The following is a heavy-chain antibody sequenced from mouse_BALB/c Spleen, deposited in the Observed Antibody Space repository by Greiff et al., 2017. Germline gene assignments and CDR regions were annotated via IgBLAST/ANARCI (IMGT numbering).Heavy chain of an antibody. J-gene: IGHJ4*01. CDR1: GYTFTSYV. Sequence: VQLQQSGPELVKPGASVKMSCKASGYTFTSYVMHWVKQKPGQGLEWIGYINPYNDGTKYNEKFKGKATLTSDKSSSTAYMELSSLTSEDSAVYYCARKGYYGSSWAMDYWGQGTSVTVSS. V-gene: IGHV1-14*01. D-gene: IGHD1-1*01. CDR2: INPYNDGT. CDR3: ARKGYYGSSWAMDY.